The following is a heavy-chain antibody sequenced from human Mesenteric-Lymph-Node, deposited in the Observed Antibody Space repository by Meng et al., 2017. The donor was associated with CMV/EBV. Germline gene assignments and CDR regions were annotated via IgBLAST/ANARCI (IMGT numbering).Heavy chain of an antibody. CDR1: GFTFSSFG. J-gene: IGHJ4*02. CDR2: ISSNSGYM. Sequence: GGSLRLSCAASGFTFSSFGMNWVRQAPGKGLEWVSFISSNSGYMYYADSVKGRFTISRDNAKSSLYLQMNSLRAEDTALYYCAKGGFRVVPAAVDYWGQGTLVTVSS. V-gene: IGHV3-21*04. CDR3: AKGGFRVVPAAVDY. D-gene: IGHD2-2*01.